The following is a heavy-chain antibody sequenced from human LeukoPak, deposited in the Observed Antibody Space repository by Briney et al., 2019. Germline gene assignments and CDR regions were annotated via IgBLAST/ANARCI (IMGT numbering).Heavy chain of an antibody. J-gene: IGHJ4*02. CDR3: AKELYGGTFDY. V-gene: IGHV3-15*01. Sequence: GGSLRLSCAASGFTFSNAWMSWVRQAPGKGLEWVGRIKSKTDGGTTDYAAPVKGRFTISRDDSKNTLYLQMNSLRAEDTAVYYCAKELYGGTFDYWGQGTLVTVSS. CDR1: GFTFSNAW. CDR2: IKSKTDGGTT. D-gene: IGHD4/OR15-4a*01.